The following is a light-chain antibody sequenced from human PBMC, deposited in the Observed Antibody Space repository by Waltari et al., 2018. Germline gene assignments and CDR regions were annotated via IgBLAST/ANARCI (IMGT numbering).Light chain of an antibody. CDR2: WAS. V-gene: IGKV4-1*01. J-gene: IGKJ1*01. CDR1: PSVFFSSNKKNH. CDR3: QQYYNTPWT. Sequence: DIVMTQSPDSLAVSLGERATINCKSSPSVFFSSNKKNHLAWYQQKPGQPPKLLIYWASTRDSGVPDLFSGSGSGTDFTLTISSLQAEDVAVYYCQQYYNTPWTFGQGTKVEIK.